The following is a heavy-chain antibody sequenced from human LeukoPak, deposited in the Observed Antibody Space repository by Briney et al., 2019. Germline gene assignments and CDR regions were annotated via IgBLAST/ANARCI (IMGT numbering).Heavy chain of an antibody. Sequence: GGSLRLSCEASGFTFSSYAMSWVRQAPGKGLEWVSAISGSGGSTYYADSGKGRPTISRDNSKNTLYLQMNSLRAEDTAVYYCAKGDSSSWTIDYWGQGTLVTVSS. CDR1: GFTFSSYA. J-gene: IGHJ4*02. D-gene: IGHD6-13*01. CDR3: AKGDSSSWTIDY. CDR2: ISGSGGST. V-gene: IGHV3-23*01.